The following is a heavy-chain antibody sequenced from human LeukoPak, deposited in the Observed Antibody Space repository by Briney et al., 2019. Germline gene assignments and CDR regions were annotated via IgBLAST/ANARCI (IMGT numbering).Heavy chain of an antibody. D-gene: IGHD3-10*01. CDR1: GGSISSYY. V-gene: IGHV4-59*01. CDR3: ARVGLWFREFKFDY. J-gene: IGHJ4*02. Sequence: SETLSLTCTVAGGSISSYYWSWIRQPPGKGLDWIGYIYYSGSTNYNPSLKSRVTISVDTSKNQFSLKLSSVTAADTAVYYCARVGLWFREFKFDYLGQGTLVTVSS. CDR2: IYYSGST.